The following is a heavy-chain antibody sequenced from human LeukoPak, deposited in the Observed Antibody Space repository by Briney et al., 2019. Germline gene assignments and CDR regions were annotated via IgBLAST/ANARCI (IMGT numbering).Heavy chain of an antibody. J-gene: IGHJ6*03. CDR1: GFTFSSYE. Sequence: HTGGSLRLSCAASGFTFSSYEMNWVRQAPGKGLEWVSYISSSGSTIYYADSVKGRFTISRDNAKISLYLQMNSLRAEDTAVYYCARDPITISHQRYYYYYMDVWGKGTTVTVSS. CDR2: ISSSGSTI. D-gene: IGHD3-10*01. CDR3: ARDPITISHQRYYYYYMDV. V-gene: IGHV3-48*03.